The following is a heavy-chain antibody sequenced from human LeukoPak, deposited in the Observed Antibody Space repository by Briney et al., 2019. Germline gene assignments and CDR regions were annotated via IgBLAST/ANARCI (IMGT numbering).Heavy chain of an antibody. CDR2: ISGSGGST. D-gene: IGHD3-9*01. V-gene: IGHV3-23*01. J-gene: IGHJ4*02. CDR3: AKDSGRYFDWLLSY. Sequence: PGGSLRLSCAASGFTFSIYAMSWVRQAPGKGLEWVSAISGSGGSTYYADSVKGRFTISRDNSKNTLYLQMNSLRAEDTAVYYCAKDSGRYFDWLLSYWGQGTLVTVSS. CDR1: GFTFSIYA.